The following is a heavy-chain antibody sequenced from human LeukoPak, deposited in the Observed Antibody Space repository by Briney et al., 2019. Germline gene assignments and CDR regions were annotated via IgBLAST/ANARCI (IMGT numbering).Heavy chain of an antibody. Sequence: SSVKVSCKASGPTFTGYYTLWVRQAPGQELEWMGWITPNSSGTDYTQKFHVRVTMSRDTALSPANIELSRLRSDDTAVYYCTRATSGVVPAADHYYYGMDVWGQGTTVTVSS. V-gene: IGHV1-2*02. J-gene: IGHJ6*02. CDR1: GPTFTGYY. D-gene: IGHD2-2*01. CDR3: TRATSGVVPAADHYYYGMDV. CDR2: ITPNSSGT.